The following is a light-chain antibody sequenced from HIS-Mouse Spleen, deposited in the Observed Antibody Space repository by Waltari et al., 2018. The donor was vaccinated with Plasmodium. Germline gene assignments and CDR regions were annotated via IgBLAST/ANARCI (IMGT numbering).Light chain of an antibody. CDR3: YSTDSSGNHRV. Sequence: SYELTQPPSVSVSPGQTARITCSGDALPKKYAYWYQQKSGQAPVLVIYEDSKRPSGIPERFSGSSSWRIAPLTISGAQVEHEADYYCYSTDSSGNHRVFGGGTKLTVL. CDR2: EDS. J-gene: IGLJ3*02. V-gene: IGLV3-10*01. CDR1: ALPKKY.